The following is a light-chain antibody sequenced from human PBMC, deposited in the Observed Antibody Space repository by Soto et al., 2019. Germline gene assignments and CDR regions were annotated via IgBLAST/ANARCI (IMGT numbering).Light chain of an antibody. V-gene: IGLV4-69*01. CDR1: SGHSNYA. J-gene: IGLJ2*01. Sequence: QSVLTQSPSVSASLGASVKLTCTLSSGHSNYAIAWHQQRPEKGPRYLMKLNSDGSHTKGDGIPDRFSGSSSGAERYLSISSLQSEDEADYYCQTWGTGIQVFGGGTKLTVL. CDR2: LNSDGSH. CDR3: QTWGTGIQV.